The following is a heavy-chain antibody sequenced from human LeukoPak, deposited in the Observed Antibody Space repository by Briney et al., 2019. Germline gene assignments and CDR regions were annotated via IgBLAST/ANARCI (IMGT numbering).Heavy chain of an antibody. CDR1: GYTFTSYY. D-gene: IGHD2-2*02. J-gene: IGHJ4*02. Sequence: ASVKVSCKASGYTFTSYYMHWVRQAPGQGLEWMGIINPSGGSTSYAQKFQGRVTMTRDTSTSTAYMELRSLRSDDTAVYYCARDPFPYCSSTNCYTESPDDYWGQGTLVTVSS. CDR2: INPSGGST. V-gene: IGHV1-46*01. CDR3: ARDPFPYCSSTNCYTESPDDY.